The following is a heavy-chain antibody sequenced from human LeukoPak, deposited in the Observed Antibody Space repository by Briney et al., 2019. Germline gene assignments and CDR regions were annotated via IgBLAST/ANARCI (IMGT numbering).Heavy chain of an antibody. CDR2: IYPGDSDT. J-gene: IGHJ5*02. D-gene: IGHD5-18*01. CDR1: GYSFTSYW. CDR3: ARSLDRAANRFDP. Sequence: GESLKISCKGSGYSFTSYWIGWVRQMPGKGLEWMGIIYPGDSDTRYSPSFQGQVTISADKSISTAYLQWSSLKASDTAMYYCARSLDRAANRFDPWGQGTLVTVSS. V-gene: IGHV5-51*01.